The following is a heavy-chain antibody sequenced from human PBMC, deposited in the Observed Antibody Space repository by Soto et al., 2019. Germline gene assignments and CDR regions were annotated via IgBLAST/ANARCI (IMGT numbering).Heavy chain of an antibody. J-gene: IGHJ6*03. Sequence: PSETLSLTCTVSGGSISSGGYYWTWIRQHPGKGLEWIGNIYYSGTTDHNPSLESRVTISVDTSKNQFSLKLSSVTAADTAVYYCARARTGIATYYMDVWGKGTTVTVSS. D-gene: IGHD2-21*01. CDR3: ARARTGIATYYMDV. V-gene: IGHV4-31*03. CDR1: GGSISSGGYY. CDR2: IYYSGTT.